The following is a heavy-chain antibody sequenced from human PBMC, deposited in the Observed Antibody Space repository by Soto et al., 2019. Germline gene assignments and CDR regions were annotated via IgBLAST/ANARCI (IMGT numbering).Heavy chain of an antibody. V-gene: IGHV4-59*01. CDR3: ARVGGVAARTFDY. CDR2: LYYSGNT. J-gene: IGHJ4*02. Sequence: SETLSLTCTVSGGSISPFYWSWVRRPPGKGLEWIGYLYYSGNTNYNPSLKSRVTISVDASKNQVSLRLTSVTAADTAVYYCARVGGVAARTFDYWGQGTVVTVSS. D-gene: IGHD2-15*01. CDR1: GGSISPFY.